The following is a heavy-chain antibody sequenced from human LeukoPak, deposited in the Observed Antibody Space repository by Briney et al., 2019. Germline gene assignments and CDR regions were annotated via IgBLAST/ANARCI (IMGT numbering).Heavy chain of an antibody. V-gene: IGHV3-7*01. Sequence: TGGSLRLSCAASGFTFSSYWMSWVRQARQAPGKGLEWAAKINQDGSQVDYLDSVKGRFTVSRDNAKNSLFLQMNSLRAEDTAVYYCVLAGLGRHGLPDYSNSWGQGTLVTVSS. J-gene: IGHJ5*02. CDR1: GFTFSSYW. CDR2: INQDGSQV. CDR3: VLAGLGRHGLPDYSNS. D-gene: IGHD3-9*01.